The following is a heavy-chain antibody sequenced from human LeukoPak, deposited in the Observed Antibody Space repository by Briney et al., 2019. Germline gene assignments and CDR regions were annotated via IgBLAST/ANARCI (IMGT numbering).Heavy chain of an antibody. V-gene: IGHV3-11*05. Sequence: PGGSLVLSCAASGFTFSDYYMSWIRQAPGKGLEWVSYITSSGSYTNYADSVKGRFTISRDNANNSLFLQMNSLRAEDTAVYYCARGAYYFDYWGQGTLVTVSS. CDR1: GFTFSDYY. CDR2: ITSSGSYT. CDR3: ARGAYYFDY. J-gene: IGHJ4*02.